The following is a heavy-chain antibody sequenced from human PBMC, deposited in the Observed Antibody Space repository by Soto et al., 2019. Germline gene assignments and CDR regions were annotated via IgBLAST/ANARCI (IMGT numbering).Heavy chain of an antibody. CDR1: GFTFSDYY. J-gene: IGHJ4*02. Sequence: GGSLRLSCAASGFTFSDYYMSWIRQAPGKGLEWVSYISSSGSTIYYADSVKGRFTISRDNAKNSLYLQMNSLRAEDTAVYYCARDFAVYCSGGSCPHYFDYWGQGTLVTVSS. CDR2: ISSSGSTI. D-gene: IGHD2-15*01. V-gene: IGHV3-11*01. CDR3: ARDFAVYCSGGSCPHYFDY.